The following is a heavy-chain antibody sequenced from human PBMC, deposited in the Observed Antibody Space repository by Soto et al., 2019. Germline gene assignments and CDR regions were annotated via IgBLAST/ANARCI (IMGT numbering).Heavy chain of an antibody. V-gene: IGHV3-23*01. Sequence: EVQLLESGGTLIQPGGSLRLTCAASGFTFSNYALSWVRQAPGKGLEWVSAITGSGVRTYYADSVKGRFTISRDNSKNTLYLQMSSLRADDTAVYYCAKDSSALSVGVLFDHWGQGTLVTVSS. D-gene: IGHD3-16*01. J-gene: IGHJ4*02. CDR3: AKDSSALSVGVLFDH. CDR1: GFTFSNYA. CDR2: ITGSGVRT.